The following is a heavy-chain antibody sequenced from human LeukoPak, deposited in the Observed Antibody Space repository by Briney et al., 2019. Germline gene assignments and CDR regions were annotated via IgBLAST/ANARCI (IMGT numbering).Heavy chain of an antibody. D-gene: IGHD4-23*01. V-gene: IGHV3-7*01. CDR1: GFTFSSYS. J-gene: IGHJ4*02. Sequence: PGGSLRLSCAASGFTFSSYSMNWVRQAPGKGLEWVANIKPDDTEKYYGNSVKGRFTILRDNAKNSVYLQMNSLRVEDTAVYYCVTHEVTVITRSTFDNWGQGTLVTVSS. CDR3: VTHEVTVITRSTFDN. CDR2: IKPDDTEK.